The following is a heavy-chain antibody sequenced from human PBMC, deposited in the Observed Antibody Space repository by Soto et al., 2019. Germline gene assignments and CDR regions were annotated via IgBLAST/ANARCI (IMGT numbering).Heavy chain of an antibody. V-gene: IGHV4-59*01. CDR1: GGSISSYY. D-gene: IGHD2-15*01. CDR3: ARAQDIVSFDP. CDR2: IYYSGST. J-gene: IGHJ5*02. Sequence: SETLSLTCTVSGGSISSYYWSWIRQPPGKGLEWIGYIYYSGSTNYNPSLKSRVTISVDTSKNQFSLKLSSVTAADTAVYYCARAQDIVSFDPWGQGTLVTVSS.